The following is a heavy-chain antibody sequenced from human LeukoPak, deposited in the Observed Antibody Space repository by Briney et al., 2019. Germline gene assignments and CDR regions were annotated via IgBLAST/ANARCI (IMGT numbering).Heavy chain of an antibody. J-gene: IGHJ1*01. Sequence: SETLSLTCAVYGGSFSGYYWSWIRQPPGKGLEWIGEINHSGSTNYNPSLKSRVTISVDTSKNQFSLKLSSVTAADTAVYYCAGGAQWLAHDFWGQGTLVTVSS. CDR1: GGSFSGYY. CDR3: AGGAQWLAHDF. V-gene: IGHV4-34*01. CDR2: INHSGST. D-gene: IGHD6-19*01.